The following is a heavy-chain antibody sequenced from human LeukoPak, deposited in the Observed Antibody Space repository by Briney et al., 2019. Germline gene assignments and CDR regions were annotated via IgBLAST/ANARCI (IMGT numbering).Heavy chain of an antibody. D-gene: IGHD2-2*01. CDR3: ASSDYCSSTSCSNAFDI. Sequence: ASVKVSCKASGGTFSSYAISWVRQAPGQGLEWMGGIIPIFGTANYAQKFQGRVTITTDESTSTAYMELSSLRSEDTAVYYCASSDYCSSTSCSNAFDIWGQGTMVTVSS. CDR1: GGTFSSYA. J-gene: IGHJ3*02. V-gene: IGHV1-69*05. CDR2: IIPIFGTA.